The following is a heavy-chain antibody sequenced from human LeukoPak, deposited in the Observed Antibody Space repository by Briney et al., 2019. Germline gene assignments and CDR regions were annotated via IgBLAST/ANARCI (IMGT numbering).Heavy chain of an antibody. V-gene: IGHV4-39*01. D-gene: IGHD3-22*01. CDR3: ARQATMIVVVITPYFDY. J-gene: IGHJ4*02. CDR2: IYYSGST. CDR1: GVSISSSSYY. Sequence: SETLSLTCTVSGVSISSSSYYWGWIRQPPGKGLEWIGSIYYSGSTYYNPSLKSRVTISVDTSKNQFSLKLSSVTAADTAVYYCARQATMIVVVITPYFDYWGQGTLVTVSS.